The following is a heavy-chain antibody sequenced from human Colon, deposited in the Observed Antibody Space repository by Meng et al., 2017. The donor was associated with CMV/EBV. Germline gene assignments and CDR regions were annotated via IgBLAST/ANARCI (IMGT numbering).Heavy chain of an antibody. J-gene: IGHJ4*02. V-gene: IGHV3-15*01. Sequence: EVQLVESGGDLVQPGGSLRLSCVASGCTFTNVWMAWVRQSPGKGLEWVGRIRSKTHGGTTDYAAPVKGRFTISRDDSENTLYLQMNSLQTEDTAVYFCATERYCTNGVCSPLPYFDDWEQGRLGTVDS. CDR2: IRSKTHGGTT. D-gene: IGHD2-8*01. CDR1: GCTFTNVW. CDR3: ATERYCTNGVCSPLPYFDD.